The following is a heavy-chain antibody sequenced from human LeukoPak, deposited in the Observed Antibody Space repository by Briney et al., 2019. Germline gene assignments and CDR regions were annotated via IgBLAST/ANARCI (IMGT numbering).Heavy chain of an antibody. CDR2: IKQDGSEK. V-gene: IGHV3-7*01. CDR1: GFTFSSYW. J-gene: IGHJ4*02. D-gene: IGHD3-10*01. Sequence: GGSLRLSCAASGFTFSSYWMSWVRQAPGKGLEWVANIKQDGSEKYYVDSVKGRFTISRDNAKNSLYLQMNSLRAEDTAVYYCARFMGYMVRGVTYYFDYWGQGTLVTVSS. CDR3: ARFMGYMVRGVTYYFDY.